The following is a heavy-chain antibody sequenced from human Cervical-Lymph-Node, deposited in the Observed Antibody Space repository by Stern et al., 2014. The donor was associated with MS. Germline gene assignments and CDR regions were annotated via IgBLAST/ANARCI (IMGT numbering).Heavy chain of an antibody. Sequence: VQLVQSGAEVKKPGSSVKVSFKASGGTFSSHATSWVRQAPGQGLEWMGGIIPIFGTADYAQKFQGRVTITADESTSTVYMELTSLRSEDTAVYYCAGGGGGRISMTTAVLYGMDVWGQGTTVTVSS. CDR2: IIPIFGTA. CDR3: AGGGGGRISMTTAVLYGMDV. V-gene: IGHV1-69*01. CDR1: GGTFSSHA. D-gene: IGHD2/OR15-2a*01. J-gene: IGHJ6*02.